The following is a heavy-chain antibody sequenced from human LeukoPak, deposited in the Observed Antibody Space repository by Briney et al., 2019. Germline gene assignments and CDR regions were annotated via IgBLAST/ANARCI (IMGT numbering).Heavy chain of an antibody. CDR3: AREGSSGYYLPTKYFQH. CDR2: ISYDGSNK. CDR1: GFTFSSYA. J-gene: IGHJ1*01. Sequence: SGGSLRLSCAASGFTFSSYAMHWVRQAPGKGLEWVAVISYDGSNKYYADSVKGRFTISRDNSKNTLYLQMNSLRAEDTAVYYCAREGSSGYYLPTKYFQHWGQGTLVTVSS. D-gene: IGHD3-22*01. V-gene: IGHV3-30-3*01.